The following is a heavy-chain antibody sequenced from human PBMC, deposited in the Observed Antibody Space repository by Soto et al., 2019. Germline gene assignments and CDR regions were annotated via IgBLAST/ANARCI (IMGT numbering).Heavy chain of an antibody. D-gene: IGHD3-9*01. J-gene: IGHJ4*02. CDR2: IRPEGNEK. CDR1: GFTFSRYW. V-gene: IGHV3-7*01. CDR3: ARIKPGCYDYFEY. Sequence: GGSLRLSCEVSGFTFSRYWMSWVRQAPGKGLEWVANIRPEGNEKYYVDSVRGRFTISRDKAKNSLYLQMSSLRVEDTAVYYCARIKPGCYDYFEYWGPGTLVTLFS.